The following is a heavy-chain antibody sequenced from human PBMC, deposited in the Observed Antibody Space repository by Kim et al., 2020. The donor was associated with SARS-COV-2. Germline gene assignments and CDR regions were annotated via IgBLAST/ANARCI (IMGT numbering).Heavy chain of an antibody. D-gene: IGHD1-1*01. CDR1: GFTFNTYD. Sequence: GGSLRLSCAASGFTFNTYDMRWVRQPPGKGLEWVSAISASACHTNNADSVKGRFTISRDNSKNTVSLEMNSLRDEDTAVYYCAAGSSTTMCYYWGQGTLASVSS. V-gene: IGHV3-23*01. CDR3: AAGSSTTMCYY. J-gene: IGHJ4*02. CDR2: ISASACHT.